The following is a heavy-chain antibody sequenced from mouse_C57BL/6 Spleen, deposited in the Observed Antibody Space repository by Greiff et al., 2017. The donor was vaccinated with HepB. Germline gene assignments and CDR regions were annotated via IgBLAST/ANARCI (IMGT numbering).Heavy chain of an antibody. CDR3: ARHEVEDYYGRGYFDV. D-gene: IGHD1-1*01. CDR1: GYTFTEYT. J-gene: IGHJ1*03. Sequence: QVHVKQSGAELVKPGASVKLSCKASGYTFTEYTIHWVKQRSGQGLEWIGWFYPGSGSIKYNEKFKDKATLTADKSSSTVYMELSRLTSEDSAVYFCARHEVEDYYGRGYFDVWGTGTTVTVSS. CDR2: FYPGSGSI. V-gene: IGHV1-62-2*01.